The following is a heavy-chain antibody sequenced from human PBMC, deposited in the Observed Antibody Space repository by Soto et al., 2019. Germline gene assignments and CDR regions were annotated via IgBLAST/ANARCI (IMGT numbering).Heavy chain of an antibody. CDR1: GFTFSSYS. V-gene: IGHV3-21*01. CDR2: ISSSSSYI. Sequence: LGGSLRLSCAASGFTFSSYSMNWVRQAPGKGLEWVSSISSSSSYIYYADSVKGRFTISRDNAKNSLYLQMNSLRAEDTAVYYCARGYCSSTSCNLHYYYGMDVWGQGTTVTVSS. CDR3: ARGYCSSTSCNLHYYYGMDV. D-gene: IGHD2-2*01. J-gene: IGHJ6*02.